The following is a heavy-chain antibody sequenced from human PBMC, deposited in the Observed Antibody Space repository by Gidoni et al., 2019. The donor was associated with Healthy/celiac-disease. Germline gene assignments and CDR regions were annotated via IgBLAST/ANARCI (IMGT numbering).Heavy chain of an antibody. V-gene: IGHV4-31*03. Sequence: QVQLQESGPGLVKPSQTLSLTCTVSGGSISSGGYYWSWIRQHPGKGLEWIGYIYYSGSTYYNPSLKSRVTISVDTSKNQFSLKLSSVTAADTAVYYCARETMGLITMVRGVTNDAFDIWGQGTMVTVFS. CDR3: ARETMGLITMVRGVTNDAFDI. J-gene: IGHJ3*02. CDR2: IYYSGST. D-gene: IGHD3-10*01. CDR1: GGSISSGGYY.